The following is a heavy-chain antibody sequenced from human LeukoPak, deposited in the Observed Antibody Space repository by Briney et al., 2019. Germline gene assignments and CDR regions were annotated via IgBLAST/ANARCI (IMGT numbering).Heavy chain of an antibody. J-gene: IGHJ4*02. D-gene: IGHD1-1*01. CDR2: IYYTGST. CDR3: ASGGGWNDKFGY. CDR1: GGSISSFY. Sequence: SETLSLTCTVSGGSISSFYWSWIRQPPGKGLEWIGYIYYTGSTNYNPSLKSRVTISVDTSKNQFSLKLSFVSAADTAVYYCASGGGWNDKFGYWGQGTLVTVSS. V-gene: IGHV4-59*01.